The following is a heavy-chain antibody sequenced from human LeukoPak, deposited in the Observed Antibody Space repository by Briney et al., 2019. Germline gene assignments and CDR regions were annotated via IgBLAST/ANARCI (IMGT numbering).Heavy chain of an antibody. CDR3: ARGDLWLGH. J-gene: IGHJ4*02. D-gene: IGHD3-10*01. CDR2: IKSDGSEE. CDR1: GFIFSSYW. Sequence: GGSLRLSCATSGFIFSSYWMCWVRQAPGKGLEWVANIKSDGSEEYYGDPVKGRFTISRDNAKNSLYLRMNSLRVEDTAVYYCARGDLWLGHWGQGSLVTVSS. V-gene: IGHV3-7*01.